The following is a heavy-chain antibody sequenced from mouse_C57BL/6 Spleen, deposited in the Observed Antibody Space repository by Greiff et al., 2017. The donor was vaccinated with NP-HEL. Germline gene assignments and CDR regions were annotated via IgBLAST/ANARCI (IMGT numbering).Heavy chain of an antibody. D-gene: IGHD2-1*01. J-gene: IGHJ2*01. V-gene: IGHV5-16*01. Sequence: EVQWVESEGGLVQPGSSMKLSCTASGFTFSDYYMAWVRQVPEKGLEWVANINYDGSSTYYLDSLKSRFIISRDNAKNILYLQMSSLKSEDTATYYCARDYYGNLYFDYWGQGTTLTVSS. CDR2: INYDGSST. CDR3: ARDYYGNLYFDY. CDR1: GFTFSDYY.